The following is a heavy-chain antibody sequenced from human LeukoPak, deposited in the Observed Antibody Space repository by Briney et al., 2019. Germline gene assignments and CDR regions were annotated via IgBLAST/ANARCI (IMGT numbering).Heavy chain of an antibody. CDR3: ARWALSAVADLVDY. V-gene: IGHV4-38-2*01. CDR1: GFTFSSYG. D-gene: IGHD6-19*01. J-gene: IGHJ4*02. Sequence: PGGSLRLSCAASGFTFSSYGMSWVRQPPGKGLEWIGNIYYTGSTSYNPSLESRVTISVDTAKNQFSLKLSSVTATDTAVYYCARWALSAVADLVDYWGQGTLVTVSS. CDR2: IYYTGST.